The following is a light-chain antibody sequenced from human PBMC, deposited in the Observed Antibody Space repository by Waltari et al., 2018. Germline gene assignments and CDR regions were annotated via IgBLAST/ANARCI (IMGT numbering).Light chain of an antibody. J-gene: IGLJ3*02. CDR3: NSYTGSSSWV. V-gene: IGLV2-14*03. CDR2: DVY. CDR1: SSDVGFYNY. Sequence: QSALTQPASVSGSPGQSITISCTGTSSDVGFYNYVSWYQQHPGKAPQLMFYDVYERPPGVPNRFSGSKSGNTASLTISGLQAEDEADYYCNSYTGSSSWVFGGGTKLTVL.